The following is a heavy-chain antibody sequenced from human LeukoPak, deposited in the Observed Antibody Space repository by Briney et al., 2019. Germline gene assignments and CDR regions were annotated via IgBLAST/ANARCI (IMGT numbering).Heavy chain of an antibody. CDR1: GFTFDDYM. CDR3: AKDVVTVVIVDF. Sequence: GGSLRLSCAASGFTFDDYMMHWVRQAPGKGLEWVALISWDGNSIYYADSVKGRFTISRDNGKNSLYLQMLNLRTEDIAFYYCAKDVVTVVIVDFWGQGTLVTVSS. CDR2: ISWDGNSI. V-gene: IGHV3-43*01. D-gene: IGHD2-21*01. J-gene: IGHJ4*02.